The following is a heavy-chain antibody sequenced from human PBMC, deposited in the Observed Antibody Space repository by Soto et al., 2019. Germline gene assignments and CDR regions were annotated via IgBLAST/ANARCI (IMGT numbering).Heavy chain of an antibody. CDR1: FTSYD. D-gene: IGHD6-19*01. CDR3: ARGPGSSDWRFSYYYMDV. V-gene: IGHV1-8*01. J-gene: IGHJ6*02. Sequence: QVQLVQSGAEVKKPGASVKVSCTFTSYDINWVRQATGQGLEWMAWMNPNSGNTRYAQKFQGRVTMTRNTSNFTAYMELSSLRSEDTAVYCCARGPGSSDWRFSYYYMDVWGQGTTVTVSS. CDR2: MNPNSGNT.